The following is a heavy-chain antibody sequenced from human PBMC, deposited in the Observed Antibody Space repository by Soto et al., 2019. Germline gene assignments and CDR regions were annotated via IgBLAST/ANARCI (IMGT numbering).Heavy chain of an antibody. CDR2: ISKSGIDI. Sequence: PGGSLRLSCAASGFSFSTYEMNWVRQAPGKGLEWVSYISKSGIDIYYADSVKGRFTISRDNANNSLYLQMNSLTAEDTAVYYCAPRKYGSFNIGAFDIWGQGTMVT. D-gene: IGHD1-26*01. CDR3: APRKYGSFNIGAFDI. J-gene: IGHJ3*02. CDR1: GFSFSTYE. V-gene: IGHV3-48*03.